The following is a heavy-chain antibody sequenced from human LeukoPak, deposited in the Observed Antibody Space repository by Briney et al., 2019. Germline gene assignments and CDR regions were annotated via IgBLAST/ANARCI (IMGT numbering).Heavy chain of an antibody. Sequence: QSGGSLRLSCAASGFTFSSYAMTWVRQAPGKGLEWVSGISGSGDTTYYADSVKGRFTISRDNSKNTLYLQMHSLRAEDTAVYYCAKDYCGGDCYSGWYFDLWGRGTLVTVSS. CDR2: ISGSGDTT. J-gene: IGHJ2*01. D-gene: IGHD2-21*02. CDR1: GFTFSSYA. CDR3: AKDYCGGDCYSGWYFDL. V-gene: IGHV3-23*01.